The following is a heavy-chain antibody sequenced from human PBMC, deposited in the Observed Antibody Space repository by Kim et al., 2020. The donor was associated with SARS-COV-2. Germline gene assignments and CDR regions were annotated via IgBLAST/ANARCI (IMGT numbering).Heavy chain of an antibody. Sequence: SETLSLTCTVSGGSISSYYWSWIRQPPGKGLEWIGYIYYSGSTNYNPSLKSRVTISVDTSKNQFSLKLSSVTAADTAVYYCARETYSSSWSGSYYYYYGMDVWGQGTTVTVSS. J-gene: IGHJ6*02. D-gene: IGHD6-13*01. CDR1: GGSISSYY. CDR3: ARETYSSSWSGSYYYYYGMDV. V-gene: IGHV4-59*13. CDR2: IYYSGST.